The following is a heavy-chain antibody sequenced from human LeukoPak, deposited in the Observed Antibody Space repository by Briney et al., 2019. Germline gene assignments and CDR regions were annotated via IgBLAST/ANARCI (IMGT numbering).Heavy chain of an antibody. J-gene: IGHJ1*01. CDR1: GYTFTSYY. CDR3: ARGSGWQRNNKENFQH. Sequence: ASVKVSCKASGYTFTSYYMHWVRQAPGQGLEWMGIINPSGGSTSYAQKFQGRVTMTRDTSTSTVYMELSSLRSEDTAVYYCARGSGWQRNNKENFQHWGQGTLVTVSS. V-gene: IGHV1-46*01. CDR2: INPSGGST. D-gene: IGHD6-19*01.